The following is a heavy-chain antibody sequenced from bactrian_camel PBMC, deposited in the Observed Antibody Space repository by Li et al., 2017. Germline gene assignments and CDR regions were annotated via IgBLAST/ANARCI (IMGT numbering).Heavy chain of an antibody. CDR3: VREKDNTVTMGEHKN. CDR1: GSTSMYWW. D-gene: IGHD3*01. V-gene: IGHV3S1*01. CDR2: IHTGGGVT. J-gene: IGHJ4*01. Sequence: VQLVESGGGLVQPGGSLRLSCSAGGSTSMYWWMGWVRQTPGKGLEWVSAIHTGGGVTHYAEPMKGRFTIFGDNAKNTVILQMNGLKLEDSAVYYCVREKDNTVTMGEHKNWGQGTQVTVS.